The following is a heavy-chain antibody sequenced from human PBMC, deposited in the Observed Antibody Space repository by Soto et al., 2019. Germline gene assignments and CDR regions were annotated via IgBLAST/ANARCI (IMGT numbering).Heavy chain of an antibody. V-gene: IGHV3-74*01. CDR1: GSTFSSYW. D-gene: IGHD2-2*01. CDR3: AREPEYCSSTSCYRGLWFDP. Sequence: LRLSCAASGSTFSSYWMHWVRQAPGKGLVWVSRINSDGSSTSYADSVKGRFTISRDNAKNTLYLQMNSLRAEDTAVYYCAREPEYCSSTSCYRGLWFDPWGQGTLVTVSS. CDR2: INSDGSST. J-gene: IGHJ5*02.